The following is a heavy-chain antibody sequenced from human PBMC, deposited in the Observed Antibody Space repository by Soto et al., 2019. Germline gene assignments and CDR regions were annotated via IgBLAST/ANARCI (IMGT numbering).Heavy chain of an antibody. CDR3: ARGLRGWGYAFDI. D-gene: IGHD1-26*01. J-gene: IGHJ3*02. CDR2: IYYSGST. CDR1: DGSISSYY. V-gene: IGHV4-59*01. Sequence: SETPALTFTVPDGSISSYYWSWIRQPPGKGLEWIGYIYYSGSTNYNPSLKSRVTISVDTSKNQFSLKLSSVTAADTAVYYCARGLRGWGYAFDIWGQGTMVTVSS.